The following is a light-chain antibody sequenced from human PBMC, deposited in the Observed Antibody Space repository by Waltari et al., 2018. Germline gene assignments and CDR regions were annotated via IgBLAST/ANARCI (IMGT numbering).Light chain of an antibody. CDR3: SSYTTSSTRV. J-gene: IGLJ3*02. CDR1: SSDVGGYNY. Sequence: QSALTQPASVSGSPGQSITISCTGTSSDVGGYNYVSWYQQHPGKAPKPIVYDVSTRPSGVSDRVSGSKSGNTASLTISGLQAEDEADYYCSSYTTSSTRVFGGGTKLTVL. CDR2: DVS. V-gene: IGLV2-14*03.